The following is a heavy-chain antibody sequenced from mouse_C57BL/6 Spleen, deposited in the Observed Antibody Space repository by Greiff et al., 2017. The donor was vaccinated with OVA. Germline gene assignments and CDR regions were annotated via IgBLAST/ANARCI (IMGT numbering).Heavy chain of an antibody. J-gene: IGHJ2*01. CDR2: ISSGSSNI. D-gene: IGHD2-10*02. CDR1: GFTFSDYG. CDR3: ARVYEGDEYYIDY. V-gene: IGHV5-17*01. Sequence: EVQRAESGAGLVKPGGSLKLSCEASGFTFSDYGMHWVRQAPEKGLEWVAYISSGSSNIYYADTVKGRSTISRDNAKNTLFLQMSSLRSEDTVMCYCARVYEGDEYYIDYWGKGTTLTVSS.